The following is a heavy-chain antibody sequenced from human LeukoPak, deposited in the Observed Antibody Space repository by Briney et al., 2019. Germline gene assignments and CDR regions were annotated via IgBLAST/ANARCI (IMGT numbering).Heavy chain of an antibody. J-gene: IGHJ3*02. Sequence: SETLSLTCTVSGGSISRYYWSWIRQPPGKGREGMGYMYYSGSTNYNPSLKSRVTISVDTSKNQFSLKLSCVTAADTAVYYCARQRIFGVYDAFDIWGQGTMVTASS. D-gene: IGHD3-3*01. V-gene: IGHV4-59*08. CDR3: ARQRIFGVYDAFDI. CDR2: MYYSGST. CDR1: GGSISRYY.